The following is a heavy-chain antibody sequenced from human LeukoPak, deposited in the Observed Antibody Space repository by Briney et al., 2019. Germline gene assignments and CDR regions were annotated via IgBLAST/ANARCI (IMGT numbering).Heavy chain of an antibody. Sequence: SETLSLTCAVSGGSTRSDYWSWIRQPPGKGLEWIGYMYYSGTTNYNPSLKSRVTISADTSKNQFSLKLCSVTAADTAVYYCARRATYYGMDVWGQGTTVTVSS. CDR2: MYYSGTT. CDR3: ARRATYYGMDV. J-gene: IGHJ6*02. CDR1: GGSTRSDY. V-gene: IGHV4-59*08.